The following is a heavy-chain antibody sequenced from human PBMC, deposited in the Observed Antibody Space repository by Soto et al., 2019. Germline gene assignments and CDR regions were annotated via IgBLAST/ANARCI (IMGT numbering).Heavy chain of an antibody. D-gene: IGHD6-13*01. CDR1: GGTFSSYA. CDR3: ARAAAAAPPGVDYYYGRDV. V-gene: IGHV1-69*12. Sequence: QVQLVQSGAEVKKPGSSVKVSCKASGGTFSSYAISWVRQAPGQGLEWMGGIIPIFGTANYAQKFRGRVPSTAAEPTTTADREVRSLRAEDTAGSYCARAAAAAPPGVDYYYGRDVWGQGTTVIVSS. CDR2: IIPIFGTA. J-gene: IGHJ6*02.